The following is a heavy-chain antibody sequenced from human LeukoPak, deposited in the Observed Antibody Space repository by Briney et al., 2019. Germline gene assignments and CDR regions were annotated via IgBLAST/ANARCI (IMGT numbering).Heavy chain of an antibody. D-gene: IGHD4/OR15-4a*01. J-gene: IGHJ4*02. CDR3: AREHNYGDAFDY. CDR2: TYSGGST. V-gene: IGHV3-53*01. Sequence: PGGSLRLSCAASGFTVSSNYMSWVRQAPGKGLEWVSVTYSGGSTYNADSVKGRFTISRDNTKSTVYLQMSSLRAEDTAMYYCAREHNYGDAFDYWGQGTLVTVSS. CDR1: GFTVSSNY.